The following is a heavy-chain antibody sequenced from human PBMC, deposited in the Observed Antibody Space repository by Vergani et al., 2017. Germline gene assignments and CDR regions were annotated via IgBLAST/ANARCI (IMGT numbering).Heavy chain of an antibody. Sequence: EVQLVESGGGLVQPGGSLKLSCAASGFTFSGSAMHWVRQASGKGLEWVGRIRSKANSYATAYAASVKGRFTISRDDSKNTLYLQMNSLRAEDTAVYYCACRPPGCDYWGQGTLVTVSS. J-gene: IGHJ4*02. CDR3: ACRPPGCDY. D-gene: IGHD2-15*01. CDR1: GFTFSGSA. CDR2: IRSKANSYAT. V-gene: IGHV3-73*01.